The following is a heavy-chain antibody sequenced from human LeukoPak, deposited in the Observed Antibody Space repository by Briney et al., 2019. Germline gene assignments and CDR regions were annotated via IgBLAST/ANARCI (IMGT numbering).Heavy chain of an antibody. J-gene: IGHJ4*02. Sequence: GGSLRLSCAASGFTFSSYAMSWVRQAPGKGLEWVSAISGSGGSTYYADSVKGRFTISRDNAKNSLYLQMNSLRAEDTAVYYCAIDSSSSWYESVDYWGQGTLVTVSS. V-gene: IGHV3-23*01. D-gene: IGHD6-13*01. CDR3: AIDSSSSWYESVDY. CDR2: ISGSGGST. CDR1: GFTFSSYA.